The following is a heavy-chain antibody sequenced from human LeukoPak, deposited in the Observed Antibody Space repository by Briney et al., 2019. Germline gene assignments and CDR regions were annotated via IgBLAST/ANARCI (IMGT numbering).Heavy chain of an antibody. Sequence: PGGSLRLSCAASGFTFSSYWMHWVRQAPGKGLEWVSAITTSGRDAYYTNSVKGRFIMSRDNSKNTLYLQMNSLSVEDTAIYYCAKDNRPVAPGLHFDYWGQGTPVTVST. CDR1: GFTFSSYW. D-gene: IGHD6-19*01. CDR2: ITTSGRDA. V-gene: IGHV3-23*05. CDR3: AKDNRPVAPGLHFDY. J-gene: IGHJ4*02.